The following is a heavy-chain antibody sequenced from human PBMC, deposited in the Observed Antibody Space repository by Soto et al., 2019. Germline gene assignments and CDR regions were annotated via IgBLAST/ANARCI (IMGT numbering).Heavy chain of an antibody. Sequence: QVQLQESGPGLVKPSGTLSLSCAVSGGSITNTKWWTWVRQAPGKGLEWIGEISRREGSTYNPSLKGRVAMSLETSNNQFSLRLSSVTAADKAVYYCATQTISYTWDVWGQGTTVTVS. V-gene: IGHV4-4*02. J-gene: IGHJ6*02. CDR2: ISRREGS. CDR1: GGSITNTKW. CDR3: ATQTISYTWDV. D-gene: IGHD1-1*01.